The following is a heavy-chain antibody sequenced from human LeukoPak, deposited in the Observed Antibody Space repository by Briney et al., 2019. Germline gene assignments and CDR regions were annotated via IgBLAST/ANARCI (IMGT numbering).Heavy chain of an antibody. J-gene: IGHJ3*02. CDR2: IWYDGSNK. CDR3: ASNLVAGAFDI. V-gene: IGHV3-33*01. D-gene: IGHD6-19*01. Sequence: GRSLRLSCAASGFTFSSYGMHWVRQAPGKGLEWVAVIWYDGSNKYYADSVKGRFTISRDNSKNTLYLQMNSLRAEDTAVYYCASNLVAGAFDIWGQGTMVTVSS. CDR1: GFTFSSYG.